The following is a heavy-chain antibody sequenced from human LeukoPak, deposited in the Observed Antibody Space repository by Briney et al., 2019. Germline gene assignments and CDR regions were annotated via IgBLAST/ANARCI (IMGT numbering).Heavy chain of an antibody. V-gene: IGHV1-8*01. CDR2: MNPNSGNT. J-gene: IGHJ5*02. Sequence: ASVKVSCKASGYTFASYDINWVRQATGQGLEWMGWMNPNSGNTGYAQKFQGRVTMTRNTSIGTAYMELSSLRSEDTAVYYCARSFGYCSGGSCFLHWFDPWGQGTLVTVSS. D-gene: IGHD2-15*01. CDR3: ARSFGYCSGGSCFLHWFDP. CDR1: GYTFASYD.